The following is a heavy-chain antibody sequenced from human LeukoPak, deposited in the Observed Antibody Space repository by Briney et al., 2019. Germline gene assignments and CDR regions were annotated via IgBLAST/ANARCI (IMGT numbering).Heavy chain of an antibody. CDR1: GNYC. V-gene: IGHV3-74*01. J-gene: IGHJ4*02. Sequence: GGSLRLSCAASGNYCMYWVRQAPGKGLVWVSHINSDGSWTSYADSVKGRFTISKDNAKNTVYLQMNNLRAEDTAVYYCVSFYEAYWGRGTLVAVSS. D-gene: IGHD2/OR15-2a*01. CDR2: INSDGSWT. CDR3: VSFYEAY.